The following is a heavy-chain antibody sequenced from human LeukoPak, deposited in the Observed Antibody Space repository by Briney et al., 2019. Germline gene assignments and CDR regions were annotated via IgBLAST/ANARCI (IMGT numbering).Heavy chain of an antibody. D-gene: IGHD5-18*01. Sequence: GGSLRLSCAASGFTFSNYGMHWVRQAPGKGLEWVAVIWYDGSNKYYADSVKGRFTISRDNSMIILYLQINSLRAEDTAVYYCARDASDTAMVGYFQHWGQGTLVTVSS. CDR1: GFTFSNYG. J-gene: IGHJ1*01. CDR3: ARDASDTAMVGYFQH. CDR2: IWYDGSNK. V-gene: IGHV3-33*01.